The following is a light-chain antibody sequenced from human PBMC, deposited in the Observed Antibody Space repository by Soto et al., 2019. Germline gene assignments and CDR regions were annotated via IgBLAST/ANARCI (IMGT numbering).Light chain of an antibody. CDR2: DAS. J-gene: IGKJ2*01. CDR3: QHYKTSQYT. CDR1: QSVSSW. Sequence: SVGDRVTITCRASQSVSSWLAWYQQKPGKAPKLLISDASGLRSGVPSRFRGSGSGTVFTLTINGLQPDDFATYYCQHYKTSQYTFGQGTKVDIK. V-gene: IGKV1-5*01.